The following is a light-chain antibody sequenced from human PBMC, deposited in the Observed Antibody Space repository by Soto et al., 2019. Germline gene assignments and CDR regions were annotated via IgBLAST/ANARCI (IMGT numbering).Light chain of an antibody. V-gene: IGKV3-11*01. CDR1: QSVSSY. J-gene: IGKJ4*02. Sequence: EIVLTQSPATLSLSPGERATLSCRASQSVSSYLAWYQQKPGQAPRLLIYDASNRATGIPARFSGSGSGTDFTRTISSREPEDFAVYYYQQRSNWPRLTFGGGTKVEIK. CDR2: DAS. CDR3: QQRSNWPRLT.